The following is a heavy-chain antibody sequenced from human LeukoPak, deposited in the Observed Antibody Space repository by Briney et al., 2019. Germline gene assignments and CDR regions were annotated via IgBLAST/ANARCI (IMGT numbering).Heavy chain of an antibody. CDR3: AKSGYSYAETPPWIDY. D-gene: IGHD5-18*01. V-gene: IGHV3-30-3*02. Sequence: PGGSLRLSCAASGFTFSSYAMHWVRQAPCKGLEWVAVISYDGSNKYYADSVKGRFTISRDNSKNTLYLQMNSLRAEDTALYYCAKSGYSYAETPPWIDYWGQGTLVTVSS. CDR2: ISYDGSNK. CDR1: GFTFSSYA. J-gene: IGHJ4*02.